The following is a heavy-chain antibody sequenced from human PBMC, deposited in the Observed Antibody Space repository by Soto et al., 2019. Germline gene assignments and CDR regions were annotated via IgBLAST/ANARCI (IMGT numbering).Heavy chain of an antibody. V-gene: IGHV1-69*06. CDR1: GGTFSSYA. CDR2: IIPIFGTA. Sequence: GASVKVSCKASGGTFSSYAISWVRQAPGQGLEWMGGIIPIFGTANYAQKFQGRVTITADKSTSTAYMELSSLRSEDTAVYYCARARVVGATSGGRFDYWGQGTLVTVSS. CDR3: ARARVVGATSGGRFDY. D-gene: IGHD1-26*01. J-gene: IGHJ4*02.